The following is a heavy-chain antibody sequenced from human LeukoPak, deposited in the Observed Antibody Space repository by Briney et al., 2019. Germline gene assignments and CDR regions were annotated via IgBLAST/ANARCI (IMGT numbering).Heavy chain of an antibody. CDR2: IKPDGSEM. V-gene: IGHV3-7*01. Sequence: PGRSLRLSCVVSGFTFSSYWMSWVRQAPGKGLEWVANIKPDGSEMYYVDSVKGRFTISRDNAKNSLYLEMNSLRVEDTAVYYCASNGVYLDYWGQGTLVTVSS. CDR3: ASNGVYLDY. D-gene: IGHD6-13*01. CDR1: GFTFSSYW. J-gene: IGHJ4*02.